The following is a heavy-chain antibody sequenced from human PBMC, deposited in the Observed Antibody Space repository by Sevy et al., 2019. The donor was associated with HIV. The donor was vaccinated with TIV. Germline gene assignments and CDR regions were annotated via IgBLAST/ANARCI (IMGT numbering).Heavy chain of an antibody. D-gene: IGHD3-10*01. CDR1: GFTFSSYY. CDR3: ARVRFDWYFDF. J-gene: IGHJ2*01. Sequence: GGSLRLSCAASGFTFSSYYMSRVRQAPGKGLEWVANINQDGSEKYYVDSVKGRFTISRDNAKNSLYLQMDSLRDEDTALYYCARVRFDWYFDFWGRGTLVTVSS. V-gene: IGHV3-7*01. CDR2: INQDGSEK.